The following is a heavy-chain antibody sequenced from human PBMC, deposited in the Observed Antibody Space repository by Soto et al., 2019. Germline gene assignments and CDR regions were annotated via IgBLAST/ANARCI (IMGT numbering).Heavy chain of an antibody. CDR3: AKSVYNWNVGFFDY. D-gene: IGHD1-1*01. CDR1: GFTFSSYG. V-gene: IGHV3-30*18. Sequence: QVQLVESGGGVVQPGRSLRLSCAASGFTFSSYGMHWGRQSPGKGLEWVAVISYAGINKYYADTVKGRFTISRDNSKNTLYLQMNSLRAEDTAVYYCAKSVYNWNVGFFDYWGQGTLVSVSS. CDR2: ISYAGINK. J-gene: IGHJ4*02.